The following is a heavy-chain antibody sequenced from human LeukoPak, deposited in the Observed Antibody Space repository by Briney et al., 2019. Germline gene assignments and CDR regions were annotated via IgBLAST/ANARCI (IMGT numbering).Heavy chain of an antibody. J-gene: IGHJ3*02. CDR2: INPGSGAT. Sequence: VASVKVSCKASGYTFTGYYMHWVRQAPGQGLEWMGWINPGSGATNCAQRFHGRVTMTRDTSISTAYMELSRLRSDDTAMYYCARNIWFGESSDGSDIWGQGTMVTVSS. CDR3: ARNIWFGESSDGSDI. V-gene: IGHV1-2*02. CDR1: GYTFTGYY. D-gene: IGHD3-10*01.